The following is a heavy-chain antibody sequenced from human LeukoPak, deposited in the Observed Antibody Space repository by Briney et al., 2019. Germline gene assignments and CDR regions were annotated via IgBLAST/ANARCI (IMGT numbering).Heavy chain of an antibody. CDR3: AKERGAEAGTVYFDY. V-gene: IGHV3-30*18. D-gene: IGHD6-13*01. CDR1: GFSFSTYG. CDR2: ISYDGSNK. J-gene: IGHJ4*02. Sequence: GGSLRLSCAASGFSFSTYGMHWVRQAPGKGLEWLSVISYDGSNKYYADSVKGRFSISRDNSKNTLYLQMNSLRAEDTAVYYCAKERGAEAGTVYFDYWGQGTLVTVSS.